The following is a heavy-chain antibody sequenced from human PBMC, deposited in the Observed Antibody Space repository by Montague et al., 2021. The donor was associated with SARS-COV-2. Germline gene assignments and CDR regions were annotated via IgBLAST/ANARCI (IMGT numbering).Heavy chain of an antibody. CDR1: GGSFSTYS. J-gene: IGHJ6*03. D-gene: IGHD3-10*01. CDR2: IHHGGST. CDR3: ARLGDGVVPSPILGVGPYYSYYYMDV. V-gene: IGHV4-34*01. Sequence: SETLSLTCAVHGGSFSTYSWNWIRQPPGKGLEWIGAIHHGGSTNYNPSLKSRVTIPADTSKNQFSLKLTSVAAADTAVYYCARLGDGVVPSPILGVGPYYSYYYMDVGGKGTTVTVSS.